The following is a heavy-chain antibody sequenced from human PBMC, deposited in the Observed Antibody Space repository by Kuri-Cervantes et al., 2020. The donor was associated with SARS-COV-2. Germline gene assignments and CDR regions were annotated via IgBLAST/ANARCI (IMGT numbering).Heavy chain of an antibody. CDR1: GFTVGSNY. CDR3: AKDEVDQGGFDI. CDR2: IYSGGST. D-gene: IGHD2-15*01. Sequence: GESLKISCAASGFTVGSNYMSWVRQAPGKGLEWVSVIYSGGSTYYADSVKDRFTISRDNSKKTLSLQMNSLRADDTAVYYCAKDEVDQGGFDIWGQGTVVTVSS. J-gene: IGHJ3*02. V-gene: IGHV3-53*01.